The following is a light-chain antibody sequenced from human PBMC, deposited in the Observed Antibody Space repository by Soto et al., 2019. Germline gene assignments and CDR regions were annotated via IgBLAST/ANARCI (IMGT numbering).Light chain of an antibody. CDR2: KAS. CDR3: QHYNTYPWT. Sequence: DIQMTQSPSTLSASVGDRVTIACRASQSISSWLAWYQQKPGKAPNLLIHKASHLESGVPSRFSGSGSGTEFTLTISSLQPGDFATYYCQHYNTYPWTFGQGTKVE. J-gene: IGKJ1*01. CDR1: QSISSW. V-gene: IGKV1-5*03.